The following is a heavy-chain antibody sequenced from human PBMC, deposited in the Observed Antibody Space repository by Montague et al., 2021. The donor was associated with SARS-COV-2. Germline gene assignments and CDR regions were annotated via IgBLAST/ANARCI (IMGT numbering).Heavy chain of an antibody. CDR2: IYYSGST. V-gene: IGHV4-59*07. D-gene: IGHD3-10*01. CDR3: ARADITMVRSVTRWAFDI. J-gene: IGHJ3*02. CDR1: GGSISTYY. Sequence: SDTLSLTCTVSGGSISTYYWSWIRQPPGKGLEWIGYIYYSGSTNYYPSLKSRVTISVDTSKNQFSLKLSSVTAADTAVYYCARADITMVRSVTRWAFDIWGQGTMVTVSS.